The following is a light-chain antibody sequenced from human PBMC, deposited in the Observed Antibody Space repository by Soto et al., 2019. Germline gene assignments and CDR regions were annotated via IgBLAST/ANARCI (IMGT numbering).Light chain of an antibody. CDR2: AAS. J-gene: IGKJ2*01. V-gene: IGKV1-39*01. CDR3: QQSYSTPNT. Sequence: DIQMTQSPSSLSASVGDRVTITCRASQSISSYLNWYQQKPGKAPKLLIYAASSLQSGVPSRFSGSGSGTDFTLTISSLQPEDFATYYCQQSYSTPNTFGQGTTLEIK. CDR1: QSISSY.